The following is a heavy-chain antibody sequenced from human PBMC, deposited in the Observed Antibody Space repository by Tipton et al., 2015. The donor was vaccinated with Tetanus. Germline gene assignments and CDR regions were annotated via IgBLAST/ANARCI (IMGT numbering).Heavy chain of an antibody. J-gene: IGHJ5*02. CDR1: GFTFNTYW. Sequence: SLRLSCAASGFTFNTYWMSWARQAPGKGLEWVANIKYDESEKYYVDSEKGRFTISRDNAKNSLYLQMNSLRVDDTAVYYCARGMSFDPWGQGTLVTVSS. CDR2: IKYDESEK. CDR3: ARGMSFDP. V-gene: IGHV3-7*01.